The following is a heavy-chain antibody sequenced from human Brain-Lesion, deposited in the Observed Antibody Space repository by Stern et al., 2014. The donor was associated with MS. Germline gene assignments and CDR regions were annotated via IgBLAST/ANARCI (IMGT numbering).Heavy chain of an antibody. CDR2: IYYSGFT. V-gene: IGHV4-39*01. J-gene: IGHJ4*02. CDR3: ARHDSVPRPSQLYSARDRGPGYFDY. D-gene: IGHD1-26*01. CDR1: GGSISSSTYY. Sequence: VQLVQSGPGLVKPSETLSLTCTVSGGSISSSTYYWAWIRQPPGKGLEWIGNIYYSGFTYYNPSLKSPVTTSVDMSKNQFSLKLSSVTAADTAIYYCARHDSVPRPSQLYSARDRGPGYFDYWGQGTLVTVSS.